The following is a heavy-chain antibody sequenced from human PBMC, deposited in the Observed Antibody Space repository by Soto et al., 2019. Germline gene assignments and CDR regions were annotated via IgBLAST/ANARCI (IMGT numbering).Heavy chain of an antibody. D-gene: IGHD2-15*01. CDR1: GYSFTSYW. J-gene: IGHJ6*02. CDR2: IDPSDSYT. Sequence: PGESLKISCKGSGYSFTSYWISWVRQMPGKGLEWMGRIDPSDSYTNYSPSFQGHVTISADKSISTAYLQWSSLKASDTAMYYCARLVVVAANIYYYYGMDVCGQGTTVTVSS. CDR3: ARLVVVAANIYYYYGMDV. V-gene: IGHV5-10-1*01.